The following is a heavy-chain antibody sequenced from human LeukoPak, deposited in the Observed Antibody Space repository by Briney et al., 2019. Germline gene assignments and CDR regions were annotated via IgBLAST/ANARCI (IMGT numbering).Heavy chain of an antibody. CDR2: IKSKTDGGTT. CDR1: GFTFSNAW. V-gene: IGHV3-15*01. J-gene: IGHJ3*02. D-gene: IGHD7-27*01. Sequence: GGSLRLSCAASGFTFSNAWMSWVRQAPGEWLEWACRIKSKTDGGTTDYAAPVKGRFTISRDDSKNTLYLQMNSLKTEDTAVYYCTTAGAFDIWGQGTMVTVSS. CDR3: TTAGAFDI.